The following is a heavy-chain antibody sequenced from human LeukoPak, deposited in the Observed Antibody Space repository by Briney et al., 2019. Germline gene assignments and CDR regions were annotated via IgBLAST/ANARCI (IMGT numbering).Heavy chain of an antibody. V-gene: IGHV3-30*02. Sequence: PGGSLRLSSAASGFTFSSYGMHWVRQAPGKGLEWVAFIRYDGSNKYYADSVKGRFTISRDNSKNTLYLQMNSLRAEDTAVYYCAKDLQFHVPYWGQGTLVTVSS. D-gene: IGHD2-21*01. CDR3: AKDLQFHVPY. CDR2: IRYDGSNK. CDR1: GFTFSSYG. J-gene: IGHJ4*02.